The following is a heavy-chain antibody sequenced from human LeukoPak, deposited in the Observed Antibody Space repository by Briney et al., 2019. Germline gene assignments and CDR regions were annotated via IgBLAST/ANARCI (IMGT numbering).Heavy chain of an antibody. V-gene: IGHV4-39*01. CDR2: IYYSGDT. CDR3: ARHRGYYDSSYYFYYYYYMDV. Sequence: SETLSLTCTVSGGSISSSSYFWGWIRQPPGKGLEWIGTIYYSGDTYFNPSLKSRVTISVDTSKNQFSLKLSSVTAADTAVYYCARHRGYYDSSYYFYYYYYMDVWGKGTTVTVSS. D-gene: IGHD3-22*01. CDR1: GGSISSSSYF. J-gene: IGHJ6*03.